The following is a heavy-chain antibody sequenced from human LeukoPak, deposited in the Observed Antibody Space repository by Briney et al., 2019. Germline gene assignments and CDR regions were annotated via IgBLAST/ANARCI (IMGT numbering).Heavy chain of an antibody. CDR2: ISGSGGST. V-gene: IGHV3-23*01. J-gene: IGHJ4*02. D-gene: IGHD2-15*01. Sequence: GGSLRLSCAASGFTFSSYGMSWVRQAPGKGLEWVSSISGSGGSTYYADSVKGRFTISRDNSKNTLYLQMNSLRAEDTAVYYSAKLTNPDIVVVVAATRAFDYWGQGTLVTVSS. CDR1: GFTFSSYG. CDR3: AKLTNPDIVVVVAATRAFDY.